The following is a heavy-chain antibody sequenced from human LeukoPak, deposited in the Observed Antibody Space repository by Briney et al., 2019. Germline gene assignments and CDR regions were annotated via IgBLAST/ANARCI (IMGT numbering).Heavy chain of an antibody. CDR1: GFTVSSNY. J-gene: IGHJ4*02. CDR2: IYSGGST. V-gene: IGHV3-66*01. CDR3: ARAPDKWELPYFDY. Sequence: GGSLRLSCAASGFTVSSNYMSWVRQAPGKGLEWVSVIYSGGSTYYADSVKGRFTISRDNSKNTLYLQMNSLRAEDTAVYYCARAPDKWELPYFDYWGQGTLVTVSS. D-gene: IGHD1-26*01.